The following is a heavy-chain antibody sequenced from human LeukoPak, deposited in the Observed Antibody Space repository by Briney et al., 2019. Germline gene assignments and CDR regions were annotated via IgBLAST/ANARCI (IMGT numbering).Heavy chain of an antibody. CDR2: FDPDTVET. Sequence: GASVKVSCRVSGYTLTALSMHWVRQAPGKGLEWMGGFDPDTVETIYAQKFQGRVTMTEDTSTSTAYMELSSLRSEDTAVYYCARDRGGVVTAIPHYGMDVWGQGTTVTVSS. V-gene: IGHV1-24*01. CDR3: ARDRGGVVTAIPHYGMDV. J-gene: IGHJ6*02. CDR1: GYTLTALS. D-gene: IGHD2-21*02.